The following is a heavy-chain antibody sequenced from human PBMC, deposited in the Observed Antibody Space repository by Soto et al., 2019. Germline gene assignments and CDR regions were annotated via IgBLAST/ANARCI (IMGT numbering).Heavy chain of an antibody. CDR3: ANDLPSSQSGLVAH. CDR2: ISGSGGST. V-gene: IGHV3-23*01. J-gene: IGHJ1*01. Sequence: GGALRHSCAASGFTFSSYAMSWVRQALGKGQEWVSAISGSGGSTYYADSVKGRFTISRDNSKNTLYLQMNSLRAEDTAVYYLANDLPSSQSGLVAHRGRSALVT. CDR1: GFTFSSYA. D-gene: IGHD6-13*01.